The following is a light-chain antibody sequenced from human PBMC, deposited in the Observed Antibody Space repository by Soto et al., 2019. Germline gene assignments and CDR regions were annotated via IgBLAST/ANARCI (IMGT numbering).Light chain of an antibody. J-gene: IGKJ3*01. CDR1: QSVDGNY. Sequence: EIVLTQSPGTLSLSPGERATLSCRASQSVDGNYLAWYQQKPGQAPMLLTYGASSRATGIPDRFSASGSGTDFTLTISRLEPEDFAVYYCQQYGSSPPFTFGPGTRVDIK. CDR3: QQYGSSPPFT. CDR2: GAS. V-gene: IGKV3-20*01.